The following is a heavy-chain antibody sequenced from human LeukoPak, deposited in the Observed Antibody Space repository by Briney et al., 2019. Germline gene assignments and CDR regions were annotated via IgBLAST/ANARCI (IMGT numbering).Heavy chain of an antibody. Sequence: PSETLSLTCTVSGGSISSYYWSWIRQPPGKGLEWIVYIYYSGSTNYNPSLKSRVTISVDTSKNQFSLKLSSVTAADTAVYYCARELLWFGDPAGAFDIWGQGTMVTVSS. D-gene: IGHD3-10*01. CDR1: GGSISSYY. CDR2: IYYSGST. J-gene: IGHJ3*02. CDR3: ARELLWFGDPAGAFDI. V-gene: IGHV4-59*01.